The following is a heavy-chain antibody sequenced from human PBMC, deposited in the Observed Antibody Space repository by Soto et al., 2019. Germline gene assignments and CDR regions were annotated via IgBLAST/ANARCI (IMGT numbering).Heavy chain of an antibody. D-gene: IGHD3-22*01. CDR2: IIPIFGTA. Sequence: SVKVSCKASGGTFSSYAISWVRQAPGQGLEWMGGIIPIFGTANYAQKFQGRVTITADESTSTAYMELSSLRSEDTAVYYCARDAIHYDSSGYYDYWGQGTLVTVYS. CDR3: ARDAIHYDSSGYYDY. V-gene: IGHV1-69*13. J-gene: IGHJ4*02. CDR1: GGTFSSYA.